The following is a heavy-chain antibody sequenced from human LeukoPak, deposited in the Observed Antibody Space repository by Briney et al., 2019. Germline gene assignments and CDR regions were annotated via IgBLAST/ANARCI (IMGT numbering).Heavy chain of an antibody. CDR1: AFTFGSFG. D-gene: IGHD5-18*01. V-gene: IGHV3-23*01. CDR3: AKGRIQSYMAPEY. J-gene: IGHJ4*02. Sequence: GGSLRLSCAASAFTFGSFGMSWVRQAPGKGLEWVSAISDTGGSTFYADSVKGRFTISRDNSKNTLYLQMNSLRAEDTAVYYCAKGRIQSYMAPEYWGQGTLVTVPS. CDR2: ISDTGGST.